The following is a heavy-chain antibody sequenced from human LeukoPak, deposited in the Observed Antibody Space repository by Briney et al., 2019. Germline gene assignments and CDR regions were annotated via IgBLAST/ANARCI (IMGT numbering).Heavy chain of an antibody. Sequence: SETLSLTCTVSGNSVGSSSFYWGWIRQPPGKGLEWIGSIYYSGSAYYNPSLRSRVTISGDASRNQFSLRLSSVTAADTAVYYCVSTLRFLPYRRFDYWGQGTLVTVSS. V-gene: IGHV4-39*01. J-gene: IGHJ4*02. D-gene: IGHD3-3*01. CDR1: GNSVGSSSFY. CDR2: IYYSGSA. CDR3: VSTLRFLPYRRFDY.